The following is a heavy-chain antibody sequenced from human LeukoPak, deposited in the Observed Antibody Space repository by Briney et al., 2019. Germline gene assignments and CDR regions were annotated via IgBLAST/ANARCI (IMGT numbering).Heavy chain of an antibody. Sequence: GGSLRLSCAASGFTFSSYSMNWVRQAPGKGLEWVSSISSSSSYIYYADSVKGRFTISRDNAKNSLYLQMNSLRAEDTAVYYCAREGIVVVITAFDIWGQGTMVTVSS. J-gene: IGHJ3*02. D-gene: IGHD3-22*01. CDR3: AREGIVVVITAFDI. CDR1: GFTFSSYS. V-gene: IGHV3-21*01. CDR2: ISSSSSYI.